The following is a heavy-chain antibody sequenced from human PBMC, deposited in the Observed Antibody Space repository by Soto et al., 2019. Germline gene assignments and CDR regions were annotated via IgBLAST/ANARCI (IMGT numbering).Heavy chain of an antibody. CDR1: GGSISSYY. CDR3: AIRVPQAWSYYGMDV. D-gene: IGHD2-2*01. Sequence: QVQLQESGPGLVKPSETLSLTCTVSGGSISSYYWSWIRQPAGKGLEWIGRIYTSGSTNYNPSLKSRVTMSVETSKNQFSLKLSSVTAADTAVYYCAIRVPQAWSYYGMDVWGQGTTVTVSS. V-gene: IGHV4-4*07. J-gene: IGHJ6*02. CDR2: IYTSGST.